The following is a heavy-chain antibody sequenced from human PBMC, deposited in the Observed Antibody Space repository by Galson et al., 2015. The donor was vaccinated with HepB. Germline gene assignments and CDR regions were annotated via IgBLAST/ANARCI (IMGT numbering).Heavy chain of an antibody. J-gene: IGHJ6*02. CDR2: ILYDGSNK. V-gene: IGHV3-33*01. CDR3: ARAGREELDYDDSSAFMFHGMDV. CDR1: GFIFSTYA. D-gene: IGHD3-22*01. Sequence: SLRLSCAASGFIFSTYAFHWVRQAPGKGLEWVAVILYDGSNKFYADSVKGRFTISRDNSKNTVYLQMNSLRAEDTSIYYCARAGREELDYDDSSAFMFHGMDVWGQGPTVSVSS.